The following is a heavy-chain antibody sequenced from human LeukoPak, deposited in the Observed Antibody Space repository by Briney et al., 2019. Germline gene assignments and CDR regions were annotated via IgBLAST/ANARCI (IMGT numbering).Heavy chain of an antibody. J-gene: IGHJ4*02. Sequence: SETLSLTCTVSGYSISSGYYWGWIRQPPGKGLEWIGSIYHSGSTYYNPSLKSRVTISVDTSKNQFSLKLSSVTAADTAVYYCARDGSGGIQQLASFDYWGQGTLVTVSS. V-gene: IGHV4-38-2*02. CDR3: ARDGSGGIQQLASFDY. D-gene: IGHD6-13*01. CDR2: IYHSGST. CDR1: GYSISSGYY.